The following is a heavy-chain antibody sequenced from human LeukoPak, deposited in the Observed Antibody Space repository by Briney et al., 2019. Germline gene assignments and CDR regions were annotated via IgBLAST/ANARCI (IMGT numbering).Heavy chain of an antibody. J-gene: IGHJ6*02. V-gene: IGHV3-9*01. CDR1: GFTFDDYA. CDR3: AKDIGPGGQWLVQYYYGMDV. Sequence: GGSLRLSCAASGFTFDDYAMHWVRQAPGKGLEWVSGISWNSGSIGYADSVKGRFTISRDNAKNSLYLQMNSLRAEDTALYYCAKDIGPGGQWLVQYYYGMDVWGQGTTVTVSS. D-gene: IGHD6-19*01. CDR2: ISWNSGSI.